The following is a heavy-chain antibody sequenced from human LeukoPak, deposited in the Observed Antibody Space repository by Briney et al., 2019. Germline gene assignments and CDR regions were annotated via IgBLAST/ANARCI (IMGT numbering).Heavy chain of an antibody. Sequence: GASLKISCKGSGYSLTSYWIGWVRQMPGKGLELMGMIYPGDSDTRYSPSFQGQVTISADKSISTSYLQWSSLKGSDIAMYWCARRLAGVNSVNTTYMDVCGKGTTGTVSS. J-gene: IGHJ6*03. V-gene: IGHV5-51*01. CDR2: IYPGDSDT. CDR1: GYSLTSYW. CDR3: ARRLAGVNSVNTTYMDV. D-gene: IGHD6-19*01.